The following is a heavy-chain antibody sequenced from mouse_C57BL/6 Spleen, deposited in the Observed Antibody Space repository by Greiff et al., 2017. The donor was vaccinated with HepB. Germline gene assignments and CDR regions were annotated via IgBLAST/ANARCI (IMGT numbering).Heavy chain of an antibody. CDR1: GYTFTDYE. D-gene: IGHD2-1*01. Sequence: VQLQQSGAELVRPGASVTLSCKASGYTFTDYEMHWVKQTPLHGLEWIGAIDPETGGTAYNQKFKGKAILTADKSSSTAYMELRSLTSEDSAVYYCTREEDYGNYEGNYWGQGTTLTVSS. V-gene: IGHV1-15*01. CDR3: TREEDYGNYEGNY. J-gene: IGHJ2*01. CDR2: IDPETGGT.